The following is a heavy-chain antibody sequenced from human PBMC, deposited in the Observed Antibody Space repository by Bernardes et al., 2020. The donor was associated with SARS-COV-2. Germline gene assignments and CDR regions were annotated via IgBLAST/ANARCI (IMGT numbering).Heavy chain of an antibody. Sequence: SETLSLTCTVSGGSISSGGYYWSWIRQHPGKGLEWIGYIYYSGSTYYNPSLKSRVTISVDTSKNQFSLKLSSVTAADTAVYYCAAYYYGSGSYARFDPWGQGTLVTVSS. CDR1: GGSISSGGYY. CDR3: AAYYYGSGSYARFDP. D-gene: IGHD3-10*01. V-gene: IGHV4-31*03. J-gene: IGHJ5*02. CDR2: IYYSGST.